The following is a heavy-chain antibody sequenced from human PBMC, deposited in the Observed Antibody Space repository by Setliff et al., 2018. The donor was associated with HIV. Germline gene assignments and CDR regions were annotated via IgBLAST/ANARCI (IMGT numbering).Heavy chain of an antibody. CDR3: ARSTDSSSFDY. CDR2: INPAGNPT. J-gene: IGHJ4*02. V-gene: IGHV1-46*01. D-gene: IGHD6-13*01. Sequence: ASVKVSCKASGYTFTSDYIHWVRQAPGQGLEWMGIINPAGNPTSYAQKFQGRVSITADKSAITAYMELSSLRSEDTAVYYCARSTDSSSFDYWGQGTLVTVSS. CDR1: GYTFTSDY.